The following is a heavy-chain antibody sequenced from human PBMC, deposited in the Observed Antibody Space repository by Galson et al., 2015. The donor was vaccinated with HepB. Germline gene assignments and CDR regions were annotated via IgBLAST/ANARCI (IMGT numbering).Heavy chain of an antibody. Sequence: SLRLCCAVSGFSFNYFPMHWVRQAPGKGLEWVAVISYTGSYTGYADFGRGRFTISRDNSKNALYLQMNSLRVDDTALYYCVRPRGAGAGDYQNWYFDLWGRGTLVTVSS. CDR3: VRPRGAGAGDYQNWYFDL. CDR1: GFSFNYFP. CDR2: ISYTGSYT. V-gene: IGHV3-30-3*01. D-gene: IGHD4-17*01. J-gene: IGHJ2*01.